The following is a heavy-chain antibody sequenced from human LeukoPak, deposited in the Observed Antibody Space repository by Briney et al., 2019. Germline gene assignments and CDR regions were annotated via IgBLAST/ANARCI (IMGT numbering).Heavy chain of an antibody. J-gene: IGHJ4*02. CDR3: ASYFRADFDF. CDR1: GGSFSSYY. CDR2: IYTSGST. V-gene: IGHV4-4*07. D-gene: IGHD2/OR15-2a*01. Sequence: SETLSLTCTVSGGSFSSYYWGWIRQPAGKGLEWIGRIYTSGSTNYNPSLKSRVTMSVDTSKNQFSLKLTSVTAADTAVYYCASYFRADFDFWGQGTLVTVSS.